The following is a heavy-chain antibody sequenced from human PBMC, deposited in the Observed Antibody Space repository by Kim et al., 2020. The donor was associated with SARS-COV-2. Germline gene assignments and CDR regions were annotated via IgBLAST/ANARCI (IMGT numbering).Heavy chain of an antibody. CDR2: FDPEDGET. V-gene: IGHV1-24*01. CDR1: GYTLTELS. CDR3: ATDPLDYYYDSSGYTRNFGY. J-gene: IGHJ4*02. Sequence: ASVKVSCKVSGYTLTELSMHWVRQAPGKGLEWMGGFDPEDGETIYAQKFQGRVTMTEDTSTDTAYMELSSLRSEDTAVYYCATDPLDYYYDSSGYTRNFGYWGQGTLVTVSS. D-gene: IGHD3-22*01.